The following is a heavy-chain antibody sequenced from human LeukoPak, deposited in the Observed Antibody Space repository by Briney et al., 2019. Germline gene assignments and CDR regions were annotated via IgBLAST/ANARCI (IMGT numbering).Heavy chain of an antibody. CDR1: GITFDDYA. J-gene: IGHJ3*02. D-gene: IGHD2-2*01. CDR3: AKDVDASPAGDALDN. CDR2: ISWNSGTI. V-gene: IGHV3-9*01. Sequence: GGSLRLSCIVSGITFDDYAMHWVRQVPGKGLEWVSLISWNSGTIDYADSVKGRFTISRDNTKNSVFLQMNSLRADDTALYYCAKDVDASPAGDALDNWGQGTMVTVSS.